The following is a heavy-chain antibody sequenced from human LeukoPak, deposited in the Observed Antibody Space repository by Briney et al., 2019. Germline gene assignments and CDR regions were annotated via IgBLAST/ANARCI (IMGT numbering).Heavy chain of an antibody. Sequence: PGGSLRLSWAASEXLFRSYAMHWARQAPGKGLEWLAVISYDGSKDDYADSVKGRFTISRDNSNNTLYLQMNSLRAEDTAVYYCAKVDDYYDNSGYSALHYWGQGTLVTVSS. J-gene: IGHJ4*02. CDR3: AKVDDYYDNSGYSALHY. V-gene: IGHV3-30*18. CDR1: EXLFRSYA. D-gene: IGHD3-22*01. CDR2: ISYDGSKD.